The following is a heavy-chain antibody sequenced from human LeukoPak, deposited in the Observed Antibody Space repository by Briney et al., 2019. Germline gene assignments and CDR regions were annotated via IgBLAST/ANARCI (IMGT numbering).Heavy chain of an antibody. Sequence: GGSLRLSCAASGFTFSNYGMHWVRQAPGKGLEWVAFIRYDGSNKYYADSVKGRFTISRDNSKNTLYLQMNSLRAEDTAVYYCAKEGMVRGVMLGWGQGTLVTVSS. CDR1: GFTFSNYG. CDR3: AKEGMVRGVMLG. J-gene: IGHJ4*02. D-gene: IGHD3-10*01. V-gene: IGHV3-30*02. CDR2: IRYDGSNK.